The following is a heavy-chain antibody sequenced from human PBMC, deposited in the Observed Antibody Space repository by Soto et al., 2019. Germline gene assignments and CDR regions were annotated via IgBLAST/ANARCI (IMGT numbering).Heavy chain of an antibody. Sequence: GGSLRLSCAASGFTFRSYAMSWVRQAPGKGLEWVSAISGSGGSTYYADSVKGRFTISRDKSKNTLYLQMNSLRAEDTAVYYGAKTYSGSYYSGFDYWGQGTLVTVSS. V-gene: IGHV3-23*01. CDR1: GFTFRSYA. CDR3: AKTYSGSYYSGFDY. D-gene: IGHD1-26*01. J-gene: IGHJ4*02. CDR2: ISGSGGST.